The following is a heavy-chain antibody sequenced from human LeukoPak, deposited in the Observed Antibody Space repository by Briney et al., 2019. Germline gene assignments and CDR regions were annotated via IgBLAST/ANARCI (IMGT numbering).Heavy chain of an antibody. Sequence: ASVKVSCKASGYTFTIYGISWVRQAPGQGLEWMGWISAYNGNTNYAQKLQGRVTMTTDTSTSTAYMELRSLRSDDTAVYYCARDEGMAMGYGMDVWGQGTTVTVSS. CDR1: GYTFTIYG. D-gene: IGHD5-24*01. V-gene: IGHV1-18*01. J-gene: IGHJ6*02. CDR3: ARDEGMAMGYGMDV. CDR2: ISAYNGNT.